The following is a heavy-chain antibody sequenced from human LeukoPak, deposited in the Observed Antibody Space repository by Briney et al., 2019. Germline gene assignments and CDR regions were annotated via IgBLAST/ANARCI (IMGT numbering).Heavy chain of an antibody. CDR2: ISYDGSNK. CDR1: GFTFSSYA. D-gene: IGHD1-26*01. J-gene: IGHJ4*02. Sequence: GGSLRLSCAASGFTFSSYAMHWVRQAPGKGLEWVAVISYDGSNKYYADSVKGRFTISGDNSKNTLYLQMNSLRAEDTAVYYCASPGSYYVGDFDYWGQGTLVTVSS. CDR3: ASPGSYYVGDFDY. V-gene: IGHV3-30*01.